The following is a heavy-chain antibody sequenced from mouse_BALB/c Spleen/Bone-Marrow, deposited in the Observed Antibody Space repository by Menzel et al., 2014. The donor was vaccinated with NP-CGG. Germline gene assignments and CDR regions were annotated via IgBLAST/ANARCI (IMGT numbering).Heavy chain of an antibody. Sequence: QVQLQQSGAELVKPGASVKLSCKASGYTFTSYYMYWVKQRPGQGLERIGGINPSNGGTNFNEKFKSKATLTVDKSSSTAYMQLSSLTSEDSAVYYCTRDHYYCGSSYWYCDVWGAGTTVTVSS. CDR3: TRDHYYCGSSYWYCDV. CDR1: GYTFTSYY. J-gene: IGHJ1*01. CDR2: INPSNGGT. V-gene: IGHV1S81*02. D-gene: IGHD1-1*01.